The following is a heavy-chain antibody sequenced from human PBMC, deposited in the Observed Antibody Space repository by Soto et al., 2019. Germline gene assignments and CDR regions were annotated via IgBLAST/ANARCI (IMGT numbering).Heavy chain of an antibody. Sequence: EVQLVESGGGLVKPGGSLRLSCAASGFTFSSYSMNWVRQAPGKGLEWVSSISSSSSYIYYADSVKGRFTISRDNAKNSVYLKMNSLRDEDTAVYYCARGGQDLYCRGGSCYMPGFEYYYGMDVWGQGTTVTVSS. CDR1: GFTFSSYS. CDR3: ARGGQDLYCRGGSCYMPGFEYYYGMDV. V-gene: IGHV3-21*01. CDR2: ISSSSSYI. J-gene: IGHJ6*02. D-gene: IGHD2-15*01.